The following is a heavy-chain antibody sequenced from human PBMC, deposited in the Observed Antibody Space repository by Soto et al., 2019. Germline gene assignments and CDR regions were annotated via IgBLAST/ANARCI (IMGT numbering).Heavy chain of an antibody. CDR3: AKDGKRYSSTQTHPFDY. CDR1: GCTFISYG. V-gene: IGHV3-30*18. Sequence: GGPKRLSCAASGCTFISYGVHWVRPAPGKGLEWVAVISYDGSNKYYADSVKGRFTISRDNSKNTLYLQMNSLRAEDTAVYYCAKDGKRYSSTQTHPFDYWGQGTLVTVSS. CDR2: ISYDGSNK. J-gene: IGHJ4*02. D-gene: IGHD6-13*01.